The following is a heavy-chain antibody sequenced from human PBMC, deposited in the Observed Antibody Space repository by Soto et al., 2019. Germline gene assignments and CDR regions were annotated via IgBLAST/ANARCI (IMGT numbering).Heavy chain of an antibody. CDR1: GFTFSSYA. J-gene: IGHJ4*02. CDR2: ISGSGGST. D-gene: IGHD5-12*01. Sequence: GGSLRLSCASSGFTFSSYAMSWVRQAPGKGLEWVSAISGSGGSTYYADSVKGRFTISRDNSKNTLYLQMSSLRAEDTAVYYCAKEQRGYSGYDEIDYWGQGTLVTVSS. V-gene: IGHV3-23*01. CDR3: AKEQRGYSGYDEIDY.